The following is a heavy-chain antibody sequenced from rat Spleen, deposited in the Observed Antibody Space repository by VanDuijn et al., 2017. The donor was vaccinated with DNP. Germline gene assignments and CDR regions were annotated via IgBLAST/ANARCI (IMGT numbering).Heavy chain of an antibody. CDR1: GFSLASYN. V-gene: IGHV2-41*01. Sequence: QVRLKESGPGLVQPSQTLSLTCTVSGFSLASYNVHWVRQPPGKGLEWMGIFWNTGGTRYNSALKSRLTIIKDTSKSQVFLKMNSLQTEDTATYYCASTLVNYGTYGYYAMDAWGQGTSVTVSS. D-gene: IGHD1-3*01. J-gene: IGHJ4*01. CDR2: FWNTGGT. CDR3: ASTLVNYGTYGYYAMDA.